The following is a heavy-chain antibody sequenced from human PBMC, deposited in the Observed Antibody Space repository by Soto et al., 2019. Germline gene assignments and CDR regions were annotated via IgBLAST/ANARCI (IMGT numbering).Heavy chain of an antibody. J-gene: IGHJ4*02. CDR3: AREMLAYFDY. CDR2: ISSSSSYI. V-gene: IGHV3-21*01. Sequence: PGGSLGLSCAASGFTFSSYSMNWVRQAPGKGLEWVSSISSSSSYIYYADSVKGRFTISRDNAKNSLYLQMNSLRAEDTAVYYCAREMLAYFDYWGQGTLVTVSS. CDR1: GFTFSSYS. D-gene: IGHD2-8*01.